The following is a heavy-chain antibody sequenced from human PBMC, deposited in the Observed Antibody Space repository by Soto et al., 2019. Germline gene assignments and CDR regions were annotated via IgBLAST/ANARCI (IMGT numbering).Heavy chain of an antibody. Sequence: SETLSLTCTVSGGSISSSNYYWGWIRQPPGKGLEWIGSIYYSGRTYYNPSFKSRATISIDTSKNQFSLKLSSVTATDTAVYYCARQRTTVVTQAYFDHWGQGALVTVSS. D-gene: IGHD2-21*02. CDR1: GGSISSSNYY. CDR2: IYYSGRT. J-gene: IGHJ4*02. CDR3: ARQRTTVVTQAYFDH. V-gene: IGHV4-39*01.